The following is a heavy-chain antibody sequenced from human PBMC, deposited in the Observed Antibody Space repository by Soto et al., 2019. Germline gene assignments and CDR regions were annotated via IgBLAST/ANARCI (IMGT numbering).Heavy chain of an antibody. CDR1: GFTFSSYA. V-gene: IGHV3-30-3*01. Sequence: QVQLVESGGGVVQPGRSLRLSCAASGFTFSSYAMHWVRQAPGKGLEWVAVISYDGSNKYYADSVKGRFTISRDNSKNTLYLQMNSLRAEDTAVYYCARDSYPFFASLLWYFDPWGRGTLVTVSS. CDR3: ARDSYPFFASLLWYFDP. CDR2: ISYDGSNK. D-gene: IGHD3-3*01. J-gene: IGHJ2*01.